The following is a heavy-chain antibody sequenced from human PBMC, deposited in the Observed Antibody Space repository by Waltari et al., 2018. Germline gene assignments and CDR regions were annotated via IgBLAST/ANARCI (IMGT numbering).Heavy chain of an antibody. J-gene: IGHJ4*02. CDR3: AKEPRVVVPAAIYSHFDY. CDR1: GFTFSSYA. CDR2: ISGSGGST. Sequence: EVQLLESGGGLVQPGGSLRLSCAASGFTFSSYAMSWVRQAPGKGLEWVSAISGSGGSTYYADSVKGRFTISRDNSKNTLYLQMNSLRAEDTAVYYCAKEPRVVVPAAIYSHFDYWDQGTLVTVSS. D-gene: IGHD2-2*01. V-gene: IGHV3-23*01.